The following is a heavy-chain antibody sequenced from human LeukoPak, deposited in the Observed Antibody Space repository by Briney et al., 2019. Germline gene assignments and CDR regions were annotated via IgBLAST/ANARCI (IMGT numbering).Heavy chain of an antibody. CDR3: ASSTRSSPFDY. Sequence: ASVKVSCKASGYTFTSYGMNWLRQAPGQGLEWMGWINTNTGNPTYAQGFTGRFVFSLDTSVSTAYLQISSLKAEDTAVYHCASSTRSSPFDYWGQGTLVTVSS. D-gene: IGHD2-2*01. CDR2: INTNTGNP. CDR1: GYTFTSYG. V-gene: IGHV7-4-1*02. J-gene: IGHJ4*02.